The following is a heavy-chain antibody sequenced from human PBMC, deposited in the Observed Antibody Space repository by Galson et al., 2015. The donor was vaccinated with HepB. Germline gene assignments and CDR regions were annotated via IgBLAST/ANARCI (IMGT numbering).Heavy chain of an antibody. CDR1: RLTFRSYS. CDR2: IWFDGSKK. V-gene: IGHV3-33*01. Sequence: SLRLSRAPSRLTFRSYSMHWVRPAPGKGLEWVAGIWFDGSKKYYADSVKGRFSISRDNPKNTLYLQMNSLRVEDTAVYYCARSVYQLPPPARFGMDVWGQGTTVTVSS. CDR3: ARSVYQLPPPARFGMDV. D-gene: IGHD2-2*01. J-gene: IGHJ6*02.